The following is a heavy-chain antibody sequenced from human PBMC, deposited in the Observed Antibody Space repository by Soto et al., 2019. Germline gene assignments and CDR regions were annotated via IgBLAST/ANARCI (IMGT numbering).Heavy chain of an antibody. J-gene: IGHJ4*02. Sequence: QVQLVQSGAEVKKPGASVKVSCKASGYTFTSYGISWVRQAPGQGLEWMGWISAYNGNTNSAQKLQGRATMTTDTSTSTADIELRSPRSDDPAVYYWAREYFYGSGPWYWGQGALVTASS. D-gene: IGHD3-10*01. CDR3: AREYFYGSGPWY. CDR1: GYTFTSYG. V-gene: IGHV1-18*01. CDR2: ISAYNGNT.